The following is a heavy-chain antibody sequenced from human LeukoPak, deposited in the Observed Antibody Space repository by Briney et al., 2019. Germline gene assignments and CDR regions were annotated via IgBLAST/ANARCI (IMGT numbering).Heavy chain of an antibody. Sequence: AGGSLRLSCAASGFPFTSYAMTCVRQAPAKGLEWVSSITGSGDTTYYADSVKGRFTISRDNSKNTLFLQMNSLRAEDTAVYHCARDGGSYLQPTDYWGQGTLVTVSS. J-gene: IGHJ4*02. V-gene: IGHV3-23*01. D-gene: IGHD1-26*01. CDR1: GFPFTSYA. CDR3: ARDGGSYLQPTDY. CDR2: ITGSGDTT.